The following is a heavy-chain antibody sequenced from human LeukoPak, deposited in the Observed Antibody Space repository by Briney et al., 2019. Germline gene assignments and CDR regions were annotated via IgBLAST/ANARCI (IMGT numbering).Heavy chain of an antibody. Sequence: ASVKVSCTVSGYTLTELSMHWVRQAPGKGLEWMGGFDPEDGETIYAQKFQGRVTMTEDTYTDTAYMELSSLRSEDTAVYYCATVKGSYYTSWGQGTLVTVSS. CDR2: FDPEDGET. CDR1: GYTLTELS. V-gene: IGHV1-24*01. J-gene: IGHJ5*02. CDR3: ATVKGSYYTS. D-gene: IGHD1-26*01.